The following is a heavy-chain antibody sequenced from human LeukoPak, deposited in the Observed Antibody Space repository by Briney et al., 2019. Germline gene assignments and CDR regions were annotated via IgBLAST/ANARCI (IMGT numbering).Heavy chain of an antibody. V-gene: IGHV3-48*01. CDR1: GFTFSSYS. J-gene: IGHJ4*02. CDR2: ISSSSTI. CDR3: ARYSGWFDY. Sequence: GGSLRLSCAASGFTFSSYSMNWVRQAPGKGLEWVSSISSSSTIYYADSVKGRFTISRDNAKNSLYLQMNSLRAEDTAVYYCARYSGWFDYWGQGTLVTVSS. D-gene: IGHD6-19*01.